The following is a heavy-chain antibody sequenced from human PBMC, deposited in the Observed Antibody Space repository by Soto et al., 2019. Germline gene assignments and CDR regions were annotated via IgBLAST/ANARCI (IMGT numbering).Heavy chain of an antibody. V-gene: IGHV1-2*02. Sequence: ASVKVSCKASGYTFTGYYLHWVRQAPGQGLEWMGWINPKSGGTKYSQKFQGRVTITRDTSASTAYMELSSLRSEDTAVYYCARDYCSGGSCYSYYYYGMDVWGQGTTVTVSS. J-gene: IGHJ6*02. CDR2: INPKSGGT. D-gene: IGHD2-15*01. CDR3: ARDYCSGGSCYSYYYYGMDV. CDR1: GYTFTGYY.